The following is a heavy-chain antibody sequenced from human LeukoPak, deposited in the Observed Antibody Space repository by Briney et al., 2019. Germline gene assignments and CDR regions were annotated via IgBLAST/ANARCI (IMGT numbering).Heavy chain of an antibody. Sequence: SETLSLTCTVPGGSISSGGYYWSWIRQHPGKGLEWIGYIYHSGSTFYNPSLKSRGTISIDTSKNQFSLKLSSVTAADTAVYYCARFAPRFCSSITCHHNWFDPWGQGTLVTVSS. CDR1: GGSISSGGYY. CDR2: IYHSGST. D-gene: IGHD2-2*01. J-gene: IGHJ5*02. CDR3: ARFAPRFCSSITCHHNWFDP. V-gene: IGHV4-31*03.